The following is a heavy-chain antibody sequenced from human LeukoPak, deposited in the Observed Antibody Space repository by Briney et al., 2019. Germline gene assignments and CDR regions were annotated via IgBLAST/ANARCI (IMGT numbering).Heavy chain of an antibody. Sequence: SETLSLTCTVSGGSISSSSYYWGWIRQPPGKGLEWIGSIYYSGSTYYNPSLKSRVTISVDTSKNQFSLKLSSVTAADTAVYYCAGAVEVAGTGYWGQGTLVTVSS. CDR3: AGAVEVAGTGY. CDR2: IYYSGST. D-gene: IGHD6-19*01. V-gene: IGHV4-39*07. CDR1: GGSISSSSYY. J-gene: IGHJ4*02.